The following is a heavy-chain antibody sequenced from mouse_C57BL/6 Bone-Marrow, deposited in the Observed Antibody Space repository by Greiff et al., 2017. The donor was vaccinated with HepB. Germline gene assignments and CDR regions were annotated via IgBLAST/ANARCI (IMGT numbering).Heavy chain of an antibody. D-gene: IGHD1-1*01. CDR1: GYSFTGYY. CDR3: ARNYYGSRRYYDY. Sequence: EVQRVESGPELVKPGASVKISCKASGYSFTGYYMNWVKQSPEKSLEWIGEFNPSTGGTTYNQKFKAKATLTVDKSSSTAYMQLKRLTSEDSAVYYCARNYYGSRRYYDYWGQGTTLTVSS. J-gene: IGHJ2*01. CDR2: FNPSTGGT. V-gene: IGHV1-42*01.